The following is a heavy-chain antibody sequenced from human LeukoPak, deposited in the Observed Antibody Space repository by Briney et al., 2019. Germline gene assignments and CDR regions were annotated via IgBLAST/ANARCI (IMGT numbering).Heavy chain of an antibody. CDR1: GGSFSGYY. CDR3: AGKRGYSYGSEVY. Sequence: SETLSLTCAVYGGSFSGYYWSWIRQPPGKGLEWIGEINHSGSTNYNPSLKSRVTISVDTSKNQFSLKLSSVTAADTAVYYCAGKRGYSYGSEVYWGQGTLVTVSS. CDR2: INHSGST. V-gene: IGHV4-34*01. J-gene: IGHJ4*02. D-gene: IGHD5-18*01.